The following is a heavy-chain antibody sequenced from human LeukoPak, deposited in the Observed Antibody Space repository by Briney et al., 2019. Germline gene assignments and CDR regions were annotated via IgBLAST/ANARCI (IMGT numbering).Heavy chain of an antibody. V-gene: IGHV4-39*01. CDR1: GGSISSSSYY. Sequence: PSETLPLTCTVSGGSISSSSYYWGWIRQPPGKGLEWIGSIYFSGSTYYNPSLKSRVTISVDTSKNQFSLKLSSVTAADTAVYYCARGGFLRGYFISAWFDPWGQGTLVTVSS. J-gene: IGHJ5*02. CDR3: ARGGFLRGYFISAWFDP. D-gene: IGHD2/OR15-2a*01. CDR2: IYFSGST.